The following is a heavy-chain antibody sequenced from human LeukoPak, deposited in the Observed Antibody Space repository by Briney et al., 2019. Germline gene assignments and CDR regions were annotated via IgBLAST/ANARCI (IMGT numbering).Heavy chain of an antibody. V-gene: IGHV3-48*01. CDR3: ARDGGYSGYDANC. Sequence: GGSLRLSCAASGFTFSTYSMKWVRQAPGKGLEWVSYISDSSAMYYADSVRGRFTISRENDKNSLFLQMNSLRAEDTAVYYCARDGGYSGYDANCWGQGTLVTVSS. CDR2: ISDSSAM. J-gene: IGHJ4*02. CDR1: GFTFSTYS. D-gene: IGHD5-12*01.